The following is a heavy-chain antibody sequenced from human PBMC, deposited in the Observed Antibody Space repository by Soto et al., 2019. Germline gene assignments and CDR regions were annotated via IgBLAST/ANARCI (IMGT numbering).Heavy chain of an antibody. Sequence: XASLSLTCTVCGDCITSYDWSWMRQPAGKGLEWIGRMFASGSTNYNPSLRSRVTLSIDRAKKQFSLKLNSVTAADTAVYFCARGSYNTGSSIPYFDKWGQGTLVTVSS. CDR2: MFASGST. D-gene: IGHD3-10*01. CDR3: ARGSYNTGSSIPYFDK. J-gene: IGHJ4*02. CDR1: GDCITSYD. V-gene: IGHV4-4*07.